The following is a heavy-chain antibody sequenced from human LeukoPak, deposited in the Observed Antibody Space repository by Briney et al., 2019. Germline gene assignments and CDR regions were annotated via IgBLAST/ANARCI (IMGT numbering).Heavy chain of an antibody. V-gene: IGHV1-8*01. D-gene: IGHD3-3*01. CDR3: ARSITIFGVVMQYFDY. J-gene: IGHJ4*02. CDR2: MNPNSGAT. CDR1: GYTFTSYD. Sequence: ASVKVSCKASGYTFTSYDFNWLRQATGQGPEWMGWMNPNSGATGYAQKFQGRVTITADESTSTAYMELSSLRSEDTAVYYCARSITIFGVVMQYFDYWGQGTLVTVSS.